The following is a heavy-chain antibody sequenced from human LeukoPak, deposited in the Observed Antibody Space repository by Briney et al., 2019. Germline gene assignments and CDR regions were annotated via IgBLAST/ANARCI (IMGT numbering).Heavy chain of an antibody. CDR3: AIVGEYPDAFDI. Sequence: GGSLRLSCAASGFTLSSNYMSWVRQAPGKGLEWVSSISSSSSYIYYADSVKGRFTISRDNAKNSLYLQMNSLRAEDTAVYYCAIVGEYPDAFDIWGQGTMVTVSS. J-gene: IGHJ3*02. D-gene: IGHD3-16*01. V-gene: IGHV3-21*01. CDR2: ISSSSSYI. CDR1: GFTLSSNY.